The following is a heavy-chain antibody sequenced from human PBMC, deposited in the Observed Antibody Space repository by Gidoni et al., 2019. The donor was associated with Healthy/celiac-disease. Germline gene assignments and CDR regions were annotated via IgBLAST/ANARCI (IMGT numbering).Heavy chain of an antibody. CDR2: IYYSGST. CDR3: ARPRWSSGWFDY. V-gene: IGHV4-39*01. D-gene: IGHD6-19*01. J-gene: IGHJ4*02. CDR1: GGSISSSSYY. Sequence: QLQLQESGPGLVKPSETLSLTCTVSGGSISSSSYYWGWIRQPPGKGLEWIGSIYYSGSTYYNPSLKSRVTISVDTSKNQFSLKLSSVTAADTAVYYCARPRWSSGWFDYWGQGTLVTVSS.